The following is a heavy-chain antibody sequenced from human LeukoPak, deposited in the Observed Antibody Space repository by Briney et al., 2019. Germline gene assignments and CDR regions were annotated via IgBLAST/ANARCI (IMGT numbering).Heavy chain of an antibody. J-gene: IGHJ6*02. CDR2: IKQDGSEK. Sequence: GRSLRLSCAASAFTVSNNWMSSVRQAPGNWREWVANIKQDGSEKYYVDSVKGRFTISRDNSKNTLYLQMNSLRAEDTAVYYCAKDPAPYGMDVWGQGSTVTVSS. CDR1: AFTVSNNW. V-gene: IGHV3-7*03. D-gene: IGHD2-2*01. CDR3: AKDPAPYGMDV.